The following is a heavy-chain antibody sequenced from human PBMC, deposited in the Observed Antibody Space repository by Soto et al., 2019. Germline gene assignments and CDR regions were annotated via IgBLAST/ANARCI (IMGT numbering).Heavy chain of an antibody. CDR2: ISYDGSNK. CDR3: AKSGTVGCSGGSCYPDY. CDR1: GFTFSTYG. J-gene: IGHJ4*02. D-gene: IGHD2-15*01. V-gene: IGHV3-30*18. Sequence: GGSLRLSCAASGFTFSTYGMHWVRQAPGKGLEWVAVISYDGSNKYYADSVKGRFTISRDNSKNTLYLQMNSLRAEDTAVYYCAKSGTVGCSGGSCYPDYWGQGTLVTVSS.